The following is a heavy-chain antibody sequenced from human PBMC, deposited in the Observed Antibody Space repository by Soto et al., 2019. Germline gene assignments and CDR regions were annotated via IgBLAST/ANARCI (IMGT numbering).Heavy chain of an antibody. CDR3: ARGRYCLTGRCFPNWFDS. J-gene: IGHJ5*01. Sequence: SETLSLTCTVSGVSINSADFYWSWIRQAPGKGLEWIGYIYHTGSSQHHPSLRGRVDISMDTSKNQFSLELRSVTAADTAMYYCARGRYCLTGRCFPNWFDSWGQGALVTVS. CDR1: GVSINSADFY. V-gene: IGHV4-30-4*01. D-gene: IGHD7-27*01. CDR2: IYHTGSS.